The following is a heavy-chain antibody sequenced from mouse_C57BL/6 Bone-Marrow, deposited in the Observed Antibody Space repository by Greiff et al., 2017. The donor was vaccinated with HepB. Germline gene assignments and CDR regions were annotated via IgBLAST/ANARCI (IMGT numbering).Heavy chain of an antibody. CDR3: TGVYPSFAY. V-gene: IGHV6-3*01. J-gene: IGHJ3*01. Sequence: EVKVEESGGGLVQPGGSMKLSCVASGFTFSNYWMNWVRQSPEKGLEWVAQIRLKSDNYATHYAESVKGRFTISRDDSKSSVYLQMNNLRAEDTGIYYCTGVYPSFAYWGQGTLVTVSA. CDR2: IRLKSDNYAT. D-gene: IGHD2-1*01. CDR1: GFTFSNYW.